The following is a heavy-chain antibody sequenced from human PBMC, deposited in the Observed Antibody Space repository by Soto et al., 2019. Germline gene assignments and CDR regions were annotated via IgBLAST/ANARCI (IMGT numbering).Heavy chain of an antibody. J-gene: IGHJ4*02. Sequence: SETLSLTCTVSGGSISSYYWSWIRQPPGKGLEWIGYIYYSGSTNYNPSLKSRVTISVDTSKNQFSLKLSSVTAADTAVYYCARTFYYGSGTSDYWGQGTLVTVS. CDR2: IYYSGST. V-gene: IGHV4-59*01. D-gene: IGHD3-10*01. CDR3: ARTFYYGSGTSDY. CDR1: GGSISSYY.